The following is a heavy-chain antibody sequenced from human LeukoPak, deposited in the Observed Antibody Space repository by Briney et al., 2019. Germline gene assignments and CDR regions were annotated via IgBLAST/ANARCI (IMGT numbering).Heavy chain of an antibody. Sequence: SETLSLTCTVSGGSISSGGYYWSWIRQHPGKGLEWIGYVYYSGSTYYNPSLKSRVTISVDMSKNQFSLKLTFVTAADTAVYYCAGHLRYFDYWGQGTLVTVSS. CDR1: GGSISSGGYY. CDR3: AGHLRYFDY. J-gene: IGHJ4*02. V-gene: IGHV4-31*03. CDR2: VYYSGST.